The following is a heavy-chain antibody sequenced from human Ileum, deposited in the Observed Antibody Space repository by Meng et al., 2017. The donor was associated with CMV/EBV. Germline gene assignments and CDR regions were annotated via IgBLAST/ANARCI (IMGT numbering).Heavy chain of an antibody. D-gene: IGHD2-2*01. Sequence: RRYYWGWIRHPPGVGLEWIGSIYYSGTTYYNPSLKRRVTISVDTSNNQFSLQLSSVTAADTAVYSCARLNRIPIVVVPAAIGPFDYWGQGTLVTVSS. CDR1: RRYY. J-gene: IGHJ4*02. CDR2: IYYSGTT. CDR3: ARLNRIPIVVVPAAIGPFDY. V-gene: IGHV4-39*01.